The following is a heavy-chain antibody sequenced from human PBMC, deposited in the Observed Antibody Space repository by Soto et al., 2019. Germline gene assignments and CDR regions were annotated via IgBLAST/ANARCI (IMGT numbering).Heavy chain of an antibody. Sequence: GGSLRLSCAASGFTFSDFYMSWIRQAPGEGLDSVSSISSSRRYTNYADSVNGRFTISTDHAKNSLYLQMHTLRAEDTAVSYCARAPVRAMGGYYFDYWGQGTLLTASS. D-gene: IGHD3-16*01. CDR3: ARAPVRAMGGYYFDY. CDR1: GFTFSDFY. V-gene: IGHV3-11*06. J-gene: IGHJ4*02. CDR2: ISSSRRYT.